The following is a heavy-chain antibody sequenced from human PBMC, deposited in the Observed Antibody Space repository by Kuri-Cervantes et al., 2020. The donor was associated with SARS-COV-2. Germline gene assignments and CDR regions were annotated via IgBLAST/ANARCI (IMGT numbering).Heavy chain of an antibody. Sequence: GKSLQISCAASGFTVSSNYMSWVRQAPGKGLEWVSVIYSGGSTYYADSVKGRFTISRDNSKNTLYLQMNSLRAENTDVYYCARVYSYRENYYYYGMDVWGQGTTVTVSS. J-gene: IGHJ6*02. CDR1: GFTVSSNY. CDR2: IYSGGST. V-gene: IGHV3-53*01. D-gene: IGHD2-15*01. CDR3: ARVYSYRENYYYYGMDV.